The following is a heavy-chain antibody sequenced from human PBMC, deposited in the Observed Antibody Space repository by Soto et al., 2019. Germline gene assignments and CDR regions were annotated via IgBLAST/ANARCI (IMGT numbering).Heavy chain of an antibody. CDR1: GFTFSNYG. J-gene: IGHJ3*02. V-gene: IGHV3-23*01. CDR2: ISGSGGST. D-gene: IGHD3-22*01. Sequence: GGSLRLSCAASGFTFSNYGMSWVRQAPGKGLEWVSAISGSGGSTFFADSVKGRFTISRDNSKNTLYLQMSSLRAEDTAVYYCARDGYYYDSSGYYPSAFDIWGQGTMVTVSS. CDR3: ARDGYYYDSSGYYPSAFDI.